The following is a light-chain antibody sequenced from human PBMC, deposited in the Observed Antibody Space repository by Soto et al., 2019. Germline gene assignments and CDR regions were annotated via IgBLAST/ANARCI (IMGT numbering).Light chain of an antibody. CDR1: SSNIGAGYD. V-gene: IGLV1-40*01. Sequence: SVLTQPPSVSGAPGQRVTISCTGSSSNIGAGYDVHWYQQLPGTAPNLLIYGNSNRPSGVPDRFSGSKSGTSASLAITGLQAEDEAHYYCQSYESSLSGYVFGTGTKLTLL. J-gene: IGLJ1*01. CDR2: GNS. CDR3: QSYESSLSGYV.